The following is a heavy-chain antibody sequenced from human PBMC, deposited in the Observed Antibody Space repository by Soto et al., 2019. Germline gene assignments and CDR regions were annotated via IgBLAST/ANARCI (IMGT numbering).Heavy chain of an antibody. D-gene: IGHD1-26*01. CDR2: IYYSGST. V-gene: IGHV4-31*03. Sequence: QVQLQESGPGLVKPSQTLSLTCTVSGGSISSGGYYWSWIRQHPGKGLEWIGYIYYSGSTYYNPSLKSRVTISVDTSKNQFSLKLSSVTAADTAVYYCARFGVSGSYLHDAFDIWGQGTMVTVSS. CDR1: GGSISSGGYY. CDR3: ARFGVSGSYLHDAFDI. J-gene: IGHJ3*02.